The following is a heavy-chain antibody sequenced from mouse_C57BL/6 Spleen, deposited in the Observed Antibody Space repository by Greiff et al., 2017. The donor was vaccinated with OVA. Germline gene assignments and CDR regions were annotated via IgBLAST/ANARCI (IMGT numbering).Heavy chain of an antibody. CDR1: GYTFTSYW. CDR2: IDPSDSYT. J-gene: IGHJ2*01. CDR3: ARSGYSNYFDY. D-gene: IGHD2-5*01. Sequence: QVQLQQPGAELVMPGASVKLSCKASGYTFTSYWMHWVKQRPGQGLEWIGEIDPSDSYTNYNQQFKGKSTLTVDKSSSTAYMQLSSLTSEDSAVYFCARSGYSNYFDYWGQGTTLTVSS. V-gene: IGHV1-69*01.